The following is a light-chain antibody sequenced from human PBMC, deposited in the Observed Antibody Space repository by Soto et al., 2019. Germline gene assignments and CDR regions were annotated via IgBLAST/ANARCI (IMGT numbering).Light chain of an antibody. Sequence: QSVLTQPPSASGSPGQSVTISCTGTSSDVGGYNYVSWYQQYPGKAPKLMIYEVSKRPSGVPDRFSGSKSGSTASLTVSGLQAEDEADYYCSSYAGSDNVVFGGGTKLTVL. CDR1: SSDVGGYNY. CDR3: SSYAGSDNVV. CDR2: EVS. J-gene: IGLJ2*01. V-gene: IGLV2-8*01.